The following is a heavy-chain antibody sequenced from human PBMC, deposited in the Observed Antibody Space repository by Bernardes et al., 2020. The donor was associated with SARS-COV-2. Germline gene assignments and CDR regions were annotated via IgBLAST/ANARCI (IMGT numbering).Heavy chain of an antibody. CDR2: INPDGSTT. CDR3: VKGTGNYGDWDY. V-gene: IGHV3-74*01. J-gene: IGHJ4*02. CDR1: GFTFSSSW. D-gene: IGHD4-17*01. Sequence: GGSLRLSCTASGFTFSSSWMHWVRQAPGKGLVWVSRINPDGSTTNHADAVKGRFTISRDNARNTLYVQMNSLRAEDTAVYYCVKGTGNYGDWDYWGQGTLVTVYS.